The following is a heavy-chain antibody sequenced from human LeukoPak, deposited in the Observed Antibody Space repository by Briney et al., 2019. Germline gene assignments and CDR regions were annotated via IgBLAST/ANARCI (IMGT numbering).Heavy chain of an antibody. V-gene: IGHV3-21*01. Sequence: LGGSLRLSCAASGFTFSSYNMNWVRQAPGKGLEWVSSISSSSSYIYHADSLKGRFTISRDNAKNSLYLQMNSLRAEDTAVYYCARDLRYCSGGSCYGTPDYWGQGTLVTVSS. CDR3: ARDLRYCSGGSCYGTPDY. J-gene: IGHJ4*02. CDR2: ISSSSSYI. D-gene: IGHD2-15*01. CDR1: GFTFSSYN.